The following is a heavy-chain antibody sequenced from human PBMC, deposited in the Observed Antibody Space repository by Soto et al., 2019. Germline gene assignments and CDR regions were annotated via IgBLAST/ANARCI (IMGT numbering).Heavy chain of an antibody. CDR1: GFTFSSYA. D-gene: IGHD6-19*01. J-gene: IGHJ4*02. Sequence: MRLSCAASGFTFSSYAMSWVRQAPGKGLEWVSAISGSGGSTYYADSVKGRFTISRDNSKNTLYLQMNSLRADDTAVYYCTTLSWDASDWHWGLGALVTVSS. CDR3: TTLSWDASDWH. CDR2: ISGSGGST. V-gene: IGHV3-23*01.